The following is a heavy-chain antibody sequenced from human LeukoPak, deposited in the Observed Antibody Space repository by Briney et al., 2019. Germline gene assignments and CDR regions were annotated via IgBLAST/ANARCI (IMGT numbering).Heavy chain of an antibody. J-gene: IGHJ4*02. V-gene: IGHV1-18*01. CDR1: GYTFTSYG. CDR2: ISAYNGNT. CDR3: ARDLLVVPAATPDFDY. D-gene: IGHD2-2*01. Sequence: GASVKVSCKASGYTFTSYGISWVRQAPGQGLEWMGWISAYNGNTNYAQKLQGRVTMTTDTSTSTAYMELRSLRSDDTAVYYCARDLLVVPAATPDFDYWGQGTLVTVSS.